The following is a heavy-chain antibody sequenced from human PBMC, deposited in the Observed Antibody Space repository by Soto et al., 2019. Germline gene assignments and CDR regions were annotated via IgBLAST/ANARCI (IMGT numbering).Heavy chain of an antibody. CDR2: IIPIFGTA. D-gene: IGHD2-2*01. CDR1: GGTFSSYA. Sequence: QVQLVQSGAEVKKPGSSVKDSCKASGGTFSSYAISWVRQAPGQGLEWMGGIIPIFGTANYAQKFQGRVTITADESTSTAYMELSSLRSEDTAVYYCARDKVVVVPAAADYYYYGMDVWGQGTTVTVSS. V-gene: IGHV1-69*01. CDR3: ARDKVVVVPAAADYYYYGMDV. J-gene: IGHJ6*02.